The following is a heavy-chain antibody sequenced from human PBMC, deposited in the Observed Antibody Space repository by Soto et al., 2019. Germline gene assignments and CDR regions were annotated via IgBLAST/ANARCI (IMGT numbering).Heavy chain of an antibody. CDR3: AADGIAARHFDY. CDR2: IYTSGST. D-gene: IGHD6-6*01. V-gene: IGHV4-4*07. CDR1: GGSISSYY. Sequence: SETLSLTCTVSGGSISSYYWSWIRQPAGKGLEGIGRIYTSGSTNYNPSLKSRVTMSVDTSKNQFSLKLSSVTAADTAVYYCAADGIAARHFDYWGQGTLVTVS. J-gene: IGHJ4*02.